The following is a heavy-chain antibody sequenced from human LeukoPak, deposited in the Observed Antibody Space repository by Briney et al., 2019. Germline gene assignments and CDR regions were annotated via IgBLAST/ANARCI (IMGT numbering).Heavy chain of an antibody. V-gene: IGHV1-69*04. J-gene: IGHJ4*02. CDR1: GGTFSSYA. D-gene: IGHD3-10*01. CDR3: ASRDYYGSGSYQDFDY. Sequence: ASVKVSCKASGGTFSSYAISWVRQAPGQGLEWMGRIIPILGIANYAQKFQGRVTITADKSTSTAYMELSSLRSEDTAVYYCASRDYYGSGSYQDFDYWGQGTLVTVSS. CDR2: IIPILGIA.